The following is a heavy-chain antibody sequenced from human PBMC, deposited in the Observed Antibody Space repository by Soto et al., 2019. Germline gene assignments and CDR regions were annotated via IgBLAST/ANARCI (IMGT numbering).Heavy chain of an antibody. J-gene: IGHJ6*02. Sequence: PGESLKISCKGSGYSFRNNWITWVRQMPGKGLEWMGRIDLTDSYTSYSPSFQGHVSFSADTSINTAYLQWSSLRASDTAVYYCARGREWSSSSQKIRYYYYGMDVWGQGTTVTVSS. D-gene: IGHD6-6*01. CDR1: GYSFRNNW. CDR3: ARGREWSSSSQKIRYYYYGMDV. V-gene: IGHV5-10-1*01. CDR2: IDLTDSYT.